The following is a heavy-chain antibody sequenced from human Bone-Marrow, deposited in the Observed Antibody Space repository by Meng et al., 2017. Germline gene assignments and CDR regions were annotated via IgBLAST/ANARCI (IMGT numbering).Heavy chain of an antibody. CDR3: ARMYRNGLTYYYYGMDV. Sequence: SGPTLVTPTQTLTLTCTFSGFSPSTSGMCVSWIRQPPGKALEWLALIDWDDDKYYSTSLKTRLTISKDTSKNQVVLTMTNMDPVDTATYYCARMYRNGLTYYYYGMDVWGQGTTVTVSS. J-gene: IGHJ6*02. CDR2: IDWDDDK. D-gene: IGHD1-14*01. V-gene: IGHV2-70*01. CDR1: GFSPSTSGMC.